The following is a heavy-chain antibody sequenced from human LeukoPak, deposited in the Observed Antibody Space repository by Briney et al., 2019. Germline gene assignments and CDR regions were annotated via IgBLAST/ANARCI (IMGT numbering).Heavy chain of an antibody. J-gene: IGHJ4*02. Sequence: GGSLRLSCAASGFTFSSYAMSWVRQAPRKGLEWVSGISGSGDSTYYADSVKGRFTISRDNSRNTLYLQMNSLRAEDTAVYYCAKDYGDHDYWGQGTLVTVSS. CDR3: AKDYGDHDY. D-gene: IGHD4-17*01. V-gene: IGHV3-23*01. CDR1: GFTFSSYA. CDR2: ISGSGDST.